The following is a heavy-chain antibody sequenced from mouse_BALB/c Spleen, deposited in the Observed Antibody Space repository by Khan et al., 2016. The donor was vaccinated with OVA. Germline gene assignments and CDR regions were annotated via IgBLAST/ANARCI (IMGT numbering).Heavy chain of an antibody. CDR2: VSTGGHYT. Sequence: DVHLVESGGDVVKPGGSLKLSCAASGFTFSTYGMSWVRQTPDKRLEWVATVSTGGHYTYYPDTVKGRFTISRDNAKNTLYLQMSSLKSEDTAIFYCERLAYYYDSEGFAYWGQGTLVTVSA. V-gene: IGHV5-6*01. CDR1: GFTFSTYG. CDR3: ERLAYYYDSEGFAY. J-gene: IGHJ3*01. D-gene: IGHD1-1*01.